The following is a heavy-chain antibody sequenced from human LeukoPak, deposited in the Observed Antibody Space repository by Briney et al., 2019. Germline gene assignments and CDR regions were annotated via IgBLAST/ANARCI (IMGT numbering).Heavy chain of an antibody. J-gene: IGHJ5*01. CDR2: IYTSGST. D-gene: IGHD2-8*01. V-gene: IGHV4-4*07. CDR1: GGSISSYY. CDR3: VSPKTNGWFDS. Sequence: KPSETLSLTCTVSGGSISSYYWSWIRQPAGKGLEWIGRIYTSGSTNYNPSLKSRVTMSVDTSKNQFSLKLRSVTAADTAVYYCVSPKTNGWFDSWGQGSLVTVSS.